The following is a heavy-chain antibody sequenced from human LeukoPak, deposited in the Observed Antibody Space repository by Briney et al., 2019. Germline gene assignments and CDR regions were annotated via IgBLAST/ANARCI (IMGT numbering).Heavy chain of an antibody. CDR1: GFPCNNYG. V-gene: IGHV3-30*18. Sequence: QAGGSLRLSCATSGFPCNNYGMHWVRQAPGKGLEWVALISYDGSNKDYADSVKGRFTISRDNSKNTLYLEMHSLRAEDTAVYYCAKDSGSSWFGGDSQWGQGTLVTVSS. CDR2: ISYDGSNK. D-gene: IGHD6-13*01. CDR3: AKDSGSSWFGGDSQ. J-gene: IGHJ4*02.